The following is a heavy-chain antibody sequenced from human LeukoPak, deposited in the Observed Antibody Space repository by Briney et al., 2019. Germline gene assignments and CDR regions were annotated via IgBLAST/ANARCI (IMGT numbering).Heavy chain of an antibody. Sequence: LSLTCTVSGGSISSSSYYWGWIRQPPGKGLEWMAVISYDGSNKYYADCVKGRFTISRDNSKNTLYLQMNSLRAEDTAVYYCAKGLGMDYRIIDYWGQGTLVTVSS. CDR1: GGSISSSS. CDR3: AKGLGMDYRIIDY. D-gene: IGHD3-16*01. CDR2: ISYDGSNK. J-gene: IGHJ4*02. V-gene: IGHV3-30*18.